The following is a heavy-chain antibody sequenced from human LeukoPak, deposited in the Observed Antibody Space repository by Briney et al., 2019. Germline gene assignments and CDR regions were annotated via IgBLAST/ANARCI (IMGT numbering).Heavy chain of an antibody. CDR2: ISSSSSYI. J-gene: IGHJ4*02. Sequence: PGGSLRLSCAASGFTFSSYSMNWVRQAPGKGLEWVSSISSSSSYIYYADSVKGRFTISRDNAKNSLYLQMNSLRAEDTAVYYCARANQGGDGYNDWGQGTLVTVSS. CDR1: GFTFSSYS. CDR3: ARANQGGDGYND. V-gene: IGHV3-21*04. D-gene: IGHD5-24*01.